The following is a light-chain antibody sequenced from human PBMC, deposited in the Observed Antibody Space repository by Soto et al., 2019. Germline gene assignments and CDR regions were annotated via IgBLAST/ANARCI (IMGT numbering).Light chain of an antibody. CDR3: QQRSGWPLT. V-gene: IGKV3-11*01. CDR2: DAS. CDR1: QSVSSY. Sequence: EIVLTQSPATLSLSPGETATLSCRASQSVSSYLAWCQQKPGQAPRLLIYDASNKSTGIPARFSGSGSGTDFTLTISSLEPEDFAVYYCQQRSGWPLTFGGGTKVEIK. J-gene: IGKJ4*01.